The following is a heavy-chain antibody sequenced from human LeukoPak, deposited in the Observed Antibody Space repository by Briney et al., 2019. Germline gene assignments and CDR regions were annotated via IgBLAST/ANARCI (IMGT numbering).Heavy chain of an antibody. CDR2: INHSGST. V-gene: IGHV4-34*01. D-gene: IGHD2-21*01. CDR1: GGSFSGYY. CDR3: ARRMSGALMVRQRGAFDI. J-gene: IGHJ3*02. Sequence: PSETLSLTCAVYGGSFSGYYWSWIRQPPGKGLEWIGEINHSGSTNYNPSLKSRVTISVDTSKNQFSLKLSSVTAADTAVYYCARRMSGALMVRQRGAFDIWGQGTMVTVSS.